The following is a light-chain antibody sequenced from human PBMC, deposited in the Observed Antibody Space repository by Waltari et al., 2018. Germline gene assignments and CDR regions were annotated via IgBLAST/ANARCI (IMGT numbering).Light chain of an antibody. CDR2: DAS. J-gene: IGKJ3*01. CDR1: QSVGSY. CDR3: QQRNDWPPEVT. Sequence: EIVLTQSPATLSSSPGERATIPCRASQSVGSYLAWYQQKPGQAPRLLIYDASSRATGIPARFSGSGSGTDFTLTISSLEPEDFAVYYCQQRNDWPPEVTFGPGTKVDVK. V-gene: IGKV3-11*01.